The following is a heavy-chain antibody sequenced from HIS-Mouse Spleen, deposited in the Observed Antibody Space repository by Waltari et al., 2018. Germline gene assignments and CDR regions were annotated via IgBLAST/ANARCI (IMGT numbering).Heavy chain of an antibody. CDR3: AREIPYSSSWYDWYFDL. CDR1: GCSISSSIYY. CDR2: IYYSGST. V-gene: IGHV4-39*07. Sequence: QLQLQESGPGLVKPSETLSLTCTVPGCSISSSIYYWGWIRQPPGKGLEWIGSIYYSGSTYYNPSLKSRVTISVDTSKNQFSLKLSSVTAADTAVYYCAREIPYSSSWYDWYFDLWGRGTLGTVSS. D-gene: IGHD6-13*01. J-gene: IGHJ2*01.